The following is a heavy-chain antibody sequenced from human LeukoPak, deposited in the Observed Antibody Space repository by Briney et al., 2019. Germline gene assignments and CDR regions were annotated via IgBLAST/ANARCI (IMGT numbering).Heavy chain of an antibody. D-gene: IGHD3-3*01. V-gene: IGHV4-59*01. CDR1: GGSISSYY. CDR3: ARIRGVVIPLFDY. Sequence: SETLSLTCTVSGGSISSYYWSWIRQPPGKGLEWIGYIYYSGSTNYNTSLKSRVTISVDTSKNQFSLKLSSVTAADTAVYYCARIRGVVIPLFDYWGQGTLVTVSS. J-gene: IGHJ4*02. CDR2: IYYSGST.